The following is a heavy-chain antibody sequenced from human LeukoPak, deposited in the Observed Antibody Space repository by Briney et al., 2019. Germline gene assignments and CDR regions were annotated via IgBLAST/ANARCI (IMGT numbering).Heavy chain of an antibody. CDR3: AKTGLESSGWYSFEY. CDR2: ISYDGGIQ. Sequence: GGSLRLSCAASGFTFSSYGMHWVRQAPGKGLEWVAVISYDGGIQYYADSVKGRFTISRDNSKNTLYLQMNSLRAEDTALYYCAKTGLESSGWYSFEYWGQGTLVTVSS. CDR1: GFTFSSYG. V-gene: IGHV3-30*18. J-gene: IGHJ4*02. D-gene: IGHD6-19*01.